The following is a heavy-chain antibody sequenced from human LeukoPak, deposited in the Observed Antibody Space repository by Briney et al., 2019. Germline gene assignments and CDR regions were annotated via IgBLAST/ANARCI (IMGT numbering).Heavy chain of an antibody. J-gene: IGHJ4*02. V-gene: IGHV4-39*07. D-gene: IGHD3-22*01. Sequence: SETLSLTCTVSGGSNTSSSYYWGWIRQPPGKGPEWIGSIYYTGSTNYNPSLKSRVTISLDTSKNQFSLKLTSVTAADTAVYYCARGGRLDYYDSRGYYTDYWGQGTLVTVSS. CDR1: GGSNTSSSYY. CDR2: IYYTGST. CDR3: ARGGRLDYYDSRGYYTDY.